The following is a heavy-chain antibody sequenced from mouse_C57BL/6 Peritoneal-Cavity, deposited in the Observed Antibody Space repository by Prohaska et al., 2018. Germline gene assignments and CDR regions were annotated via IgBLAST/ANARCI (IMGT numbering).Heavy chain of an antibody. J-gene: IGHJ3*01. CDR2: INPGRGGT. D-gene: IGHD2-5*01. V-gene: IGHV1-54*01. CDR1: GYAFTNYL. CDR3: ARSGYRNTNLWFAY. Sequence: QVQLQQSGAELVWPGTSVKVSCKASGYAFTNYLIEWVKQRPGQGLEWIGVINPGRGGTNYTEKFKCKATRNADKSASTAYRKLSSQTSEDSAVYFGARSGYRNTNLWFAYWGQGTLVTVSA.